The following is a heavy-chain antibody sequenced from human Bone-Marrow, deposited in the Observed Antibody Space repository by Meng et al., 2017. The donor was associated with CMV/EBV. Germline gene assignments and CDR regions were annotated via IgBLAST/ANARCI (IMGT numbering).Heavy chain of an antibody. Sequence: GGSLRLSCAASGFTFSSYEMNWVRQAPGKGLEWVSYISSSGSTIYYADSVKGRFTVSRDSAQNSLYLQMKSLRAEDTAVYYCARDDGSTWAIPYWGQGTLVTVSS. D-gene: IGHD2-2*01. CDR1: GFTFSSYE. CDR2: ISSSGSTI. CDR3: ARDDGSTWAIPY. V-gene: IGHV3-48*03. J-gene: IGHJ1*01.